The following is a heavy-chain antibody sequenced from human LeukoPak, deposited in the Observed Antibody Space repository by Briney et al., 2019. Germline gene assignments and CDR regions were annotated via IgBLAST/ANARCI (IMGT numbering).Heavy chain of an antibody. CDR3: ARGVVVTAIPNLNLFGYYYGMDV. Sequence: GASVKVSCKASGYTFTSYGISWVRQAPGQGLEWMGWMNPNSGNTGYAQKFQGRVTMTRNTSISTAYMELSSLRSEDTAVYYCARGVVVTAIPNLNLFGYYYGMDVWGQGTTVTVSS. J-gene: IGHJ6*02. D-gene: IGHD2-21*02. CDR1: GYTFTSYG. V-gene: IGHV1-8*02. CDR2: MNPNSGNT.